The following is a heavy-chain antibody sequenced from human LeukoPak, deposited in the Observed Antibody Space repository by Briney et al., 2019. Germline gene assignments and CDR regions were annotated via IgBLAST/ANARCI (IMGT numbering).Heavy chain of an antibody. CDR3: ARVGAPPSYSSSWYYFDY. CDR2: ISYDGSNK. D-gene: IGHD6-13*01. J-gene: IGHJ4*02. Sequence: GGSLRLSCAASGFTFSSYAMHWVRQAPGKGLEWVAVISYDGSNKYYADSVKGRFTISRDNSKNTLYLQMNSLRAEDTAVYYCARVGAPPSYSSSWYYFDYWGQGTLVTVSS. CDR1: GFTFSSYA. V-gene: IGHV3-30-3*01.